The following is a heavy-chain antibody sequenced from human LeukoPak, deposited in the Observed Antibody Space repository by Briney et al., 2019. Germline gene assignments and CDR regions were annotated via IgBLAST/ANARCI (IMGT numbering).Heavy chain of an antibody. J-gene: IGHJ6*02. CDR1: GFTFSSYW. D-gene: IGHD4-17*01. CDR2: IKQDGSEK. CDR3: ARNRPNYGDYYGMDV. Sequence: GGSLRLSCATSGFTFSSYWMSWVRQAPGKGLEWVANIKQDGSEKYYVDSVKGRFTISRDNAKNSLYLQMNSLRAEDTAVYYCARNRPNYGDYYGMDVWGQGTTVTVSS. V-gene: IGHV3-7*01.